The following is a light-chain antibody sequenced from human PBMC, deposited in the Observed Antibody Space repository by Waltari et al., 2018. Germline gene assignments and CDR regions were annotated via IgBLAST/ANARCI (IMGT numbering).Light chain of an antibody. V-gene: IGLV1-44*01. CDR1: RSNVGSNS. CDR2: DYD. CDR3: AAWEDSLNGVL. Sequence: QSMLTQPPSASGTPGQRVTISCSGSRSNVGSNSVNWFQHLPGAAPKPLIYDYDQRPSGVPDRFSGSKSGTSASLVISGLQSDDEADYYCAAWEDSLNGVLFGGGTKLTVL. J-gene: IGLJ2*01.